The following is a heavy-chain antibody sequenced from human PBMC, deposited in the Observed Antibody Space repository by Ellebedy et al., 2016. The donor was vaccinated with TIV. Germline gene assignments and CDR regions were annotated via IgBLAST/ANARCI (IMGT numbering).Heavy chain of an antibody. J-gene: IGHJ5*02. Sequence: ASVKVSCKASGYTFTKYGISWMRQAPGQGLEWMGWISGYNGDTNYAQKFQGRVTMTIDTSTSTVYMELRSLSFDDTAVYYCTRGFYEKFDPWGQGTLVTVS. D-gene: IGHD5/OR15-5a*01. V-gene: IGHV1-18*04. CDR1: GYTFTKYG. CDR2: ISGYNGDT. CDR3: TRGFYEKFDP.